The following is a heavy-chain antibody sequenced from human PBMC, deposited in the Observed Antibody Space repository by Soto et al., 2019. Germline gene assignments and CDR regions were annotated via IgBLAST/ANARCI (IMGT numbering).Heavy chain of an antibody. CDR1: GFTFSSYA. J-gene: IGHJ3*02. CDR2: ISYDGSNK. V-gene: IGHV3-30-3*01. CDR3: ARPRFFGWELRGHDAFDI. D-gene: IGHD1-26*01. Sequence: QVQLVESGGGVVQPGRSLRLSCAASGFTFSSYAMHWVRQAPGKGLEWVAVISYDGSNKYYADSVKGRFTISRDNSKNTLYLQMNSLRAEDTAVYYCARPRFFGWELRGHDAFDIWGQGTMVTVSS.